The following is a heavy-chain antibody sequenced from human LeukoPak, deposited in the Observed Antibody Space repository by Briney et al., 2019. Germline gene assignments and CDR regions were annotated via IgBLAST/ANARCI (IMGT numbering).Heavy chain of an antibody. CDR3: AKNADRGAYCRGGSCYPYYYYYMDV. J-gene: IGHJ6*03. V-gene: IGHV3-23*01. Sequence: GGSLRLSCAASGITFSSYGMSWVRQVPGKGLEWVSSISHTGGSPYYADSVKGRFTVSRDNSKNTLYLQMNSLTVEDTAISYCAKNADRGAYCRGGSCYPYYYYYMDVWGTGTTVTISS. CDR2: ISHTGGSP. D-gene: IGHD2-15*01. CDR1: GITFSSYG.